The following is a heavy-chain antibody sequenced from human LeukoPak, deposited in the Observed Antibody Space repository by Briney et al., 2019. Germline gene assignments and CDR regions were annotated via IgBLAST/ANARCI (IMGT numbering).Heavy chain of an antibody. J-gene: IGHJ4*02. D-gene: IGHD6-19*01. CDR3: ASTRRAAVAGRFDS. CDR2: IYLSGNA. CDR1: GASISSDY. Sequence: SKTLSLTCNVSGASISSDYWSWIRQPPRKGLEWIGYIYLSGNATYTPFLASGVTLSVDEYKNQFSLSVHFVSAAGTPVYYCASTRRAAVAGRFDSWGQGTLVTVSS. V-gene: IGHV4-59*08.